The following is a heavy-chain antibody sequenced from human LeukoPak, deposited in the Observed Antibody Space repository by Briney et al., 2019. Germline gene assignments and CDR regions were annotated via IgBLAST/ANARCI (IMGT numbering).Heavy chain of an antibody. D-gene: IGHD6-13*01. CDR3: ARGGAAATYYYYYYMDV. CDR2: INPNSGGT. V-gene: IGHV1-2*02. CDR1: GYTFTSYY. J-gene: IGHJ6*03. Sequence: ASVKVSCKASGYTFTSYYMHWVRQAPGQGLEWMGWINPNSGGTNYAQKFQGRVTMTRDTSISTAYMELSRLRSDDTAVYYCARGGAAATYYYYYYMDVWGKGTTVTVSS.